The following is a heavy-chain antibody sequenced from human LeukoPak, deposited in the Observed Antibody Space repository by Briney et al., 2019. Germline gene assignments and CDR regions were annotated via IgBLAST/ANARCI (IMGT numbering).Heavy chain of an antibody. Sequence: GGSLRLSCAASGFTFSSYAMNWVRQAPGKGLEWVGRIRNKPNSYATAYAASVKGRFTISRDDSKNTAYLQMNSLKTEDTAVYYCTRHADNWNDDWFDPWGQGTLVTVSS. CDR2: IRNKPNSYAT. CDR1: GFTFSSYA. CDR3: TRHADNWNDDWFDP. J-gene: IGHJ5*02. V-gene: IGHV3-73*01. D-gene: IGHD1-1*01.